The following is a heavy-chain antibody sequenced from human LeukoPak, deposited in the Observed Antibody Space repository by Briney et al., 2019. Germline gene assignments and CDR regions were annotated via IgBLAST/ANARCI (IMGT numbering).Heavy chain of an antibody. CDR3: ARDLHCSGGSCYSEHAFDI. Sequence: GASVKVSCKASGGTFSSYAISWVRQAPGQGLEWMGRIIPTLGIANYAQKFQGRVTITADKSTSTAYMELSSLRSEDTAVYYCARDLHCSGGSCYSEHAFDIWGQGTMVTVSS. D-gene: IGHD2-15*01. J-gene: IGHJ3*02. CDR1: GGTFSSYA. CDR2: IIPTLGIA. V-gene: IGHV1-69*04.